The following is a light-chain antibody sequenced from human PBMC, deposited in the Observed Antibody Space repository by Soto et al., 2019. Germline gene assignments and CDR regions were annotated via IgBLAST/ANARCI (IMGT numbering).Light chain of an antibody. V-gene: IGLV2-14*01. CDR2: EVS. Sequence: QSVLTQPASVSGSPGQSITISCTGTSSDVGGSNYVSWYQHHPGKAPKLMIYEVSNRPSGVSNRFSGSKSGNTASLTISGLQAEDEADYYFSSYTSSSTRVFGGGTKLPVL. CDR1: SSDVGGSNY. CDR3: SSYTSSSTRV. J-gene: IGLJ3*02.